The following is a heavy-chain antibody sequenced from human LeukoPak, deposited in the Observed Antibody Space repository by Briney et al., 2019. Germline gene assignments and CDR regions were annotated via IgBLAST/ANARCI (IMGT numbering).Heavy chain of an antibody. Sequence: SETLSLTCTVSGGSISSYYWSWIRQPPGKGLEWIGYIYYSGSTNYNPSLKSRVTISVDTTKNQFSLKLSSVTAADTAVYYCARFKANSSGYHFDYWGQGTLVTVSS. D-gene: IGHD3-22*01. CDR3: ARFKANSSGYHFDY. CDR2: IYYSGST. CDR1: GGSISSYY. J-gene: IGHJ4*02. V-gene: IGHV4-59*08.